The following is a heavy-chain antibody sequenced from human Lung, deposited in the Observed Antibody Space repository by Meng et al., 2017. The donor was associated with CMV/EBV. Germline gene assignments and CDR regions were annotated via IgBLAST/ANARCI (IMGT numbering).Heavy chain of an antibody. J-gene: IGHJ4*02. D-gene: IGHD3-16*01. CDR3: ARHNYLWGSYPLDY. CDR1: GFTFSSYT. Sequence: GGSLRLSCAASGFTFSSYTMNWVRQAPGKGLEWVSSISTRSSYIYYADSVKGRFTVSRDNAKNSLYLQMNSLRAEDTAVYYCARHNYLWGSYPLDYWGQG. CDR2: ISTRSSYI. V-gene: IGHV3-21*01.